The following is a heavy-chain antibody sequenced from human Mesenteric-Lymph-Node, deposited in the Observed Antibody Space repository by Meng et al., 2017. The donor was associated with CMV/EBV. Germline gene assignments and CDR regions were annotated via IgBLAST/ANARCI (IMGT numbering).Heavy chain of an antibody. CDR2: INHSGST. J-gene: IGHJ4*02. CDR1: GGSFSAHY. CDR3: ASRESGPSYHFKY. V-gene: IGHV4-34*01. D-gene: IGHD3-3*01. Sequence: CAVYGGSFSAHYWSWIRQPPGNGLEWIGEINHSGSTNYNPSLKSRVIISVDTSKNQFSLELSSVTAADTALYYCASRESGPSYHFKYWGQGTLVTVSS.